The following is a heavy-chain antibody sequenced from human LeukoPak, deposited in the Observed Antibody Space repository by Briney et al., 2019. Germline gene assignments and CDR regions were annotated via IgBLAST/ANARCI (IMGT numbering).Heavy chain of an antibody. V-gene: IGHV1-2*02. CDR2: INPNSGGT. CDR1: GYTFTGYY. D-gene: IGHD2-2*01. J-gene: IGHJ6*03. Sequence: GASXKVSCKASGYTFTGYYMHWVRQAPGQGLEWMGWINPNSGGTNYAQKFQGRVTMTRDTSISTAYMEVSRLRSDDTAVHYCARVFYAKDIVVVPAYYYYYLDVWGKGTTVTVSS. CDR3: ARVFYAKDIVVVPAYYYYYLDV.